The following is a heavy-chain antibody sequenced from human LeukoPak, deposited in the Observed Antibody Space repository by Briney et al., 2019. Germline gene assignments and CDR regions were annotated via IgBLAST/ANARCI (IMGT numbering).Heavy chain of an antibody. CDR3: ARGHSGSYYYSVDY. Sequence: GGSLRLSCAASGFTFSNYWMPWVRQAPGKGLVWVSRINSDGSSTSYADSVKGRFTISRDNAKNTLYLQMNSLRAEDTAVYYCARGHSGSYYYSVDYWGQGTLVTVSS. D-gene: IGHD1-26*01. V-gene: IGHV3-74*01. J-gene: IGHJ4*02. CDR1: GFTFSNYW. CDR2: INSDGSST.